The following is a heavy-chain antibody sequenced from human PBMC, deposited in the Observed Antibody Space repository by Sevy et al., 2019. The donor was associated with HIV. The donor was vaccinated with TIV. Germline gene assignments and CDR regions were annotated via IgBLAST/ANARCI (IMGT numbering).Heavy chain of an antibody. CDR2: IIPIFCTA. Sequence: ASVKVSCKASGGTFSSYAISWVRQAPGQGLEWMGGIIPIFCTANYAQKFQGRVTITADESTSTAYMELSSLRSEDTAVYYCARDASGAYGDYVRDAFDIWGQGTMVTVSS. J-gene: IGHJ3*02. CDR3: ARDASGAYGDYVRDAFDI. CDR1: GGTFSSYA. D-gene: IGHD4-17*01. V-gene: IGHV1-69*13.